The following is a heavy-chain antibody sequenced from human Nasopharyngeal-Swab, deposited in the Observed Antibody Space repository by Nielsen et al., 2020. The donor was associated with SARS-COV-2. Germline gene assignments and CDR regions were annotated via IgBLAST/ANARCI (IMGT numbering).Heavy chain of an antibody. J-gene: IGHJ4*02. CDR3: TTDYYFDY. D-gene: IGHD4/OR15-4a*01. V-gene: IGHV3-73*01. CDR2: IGDKAHNYAT. Sequence: GSLRLSCAASGFVFSGSAIHWVCQASGKGLEWVGRIGDKAHNYATTYAASVKGRFTISRDDSKNTAFLQMDSLNTEDTALYYCTTDYYFDYWGQGTLVTVSS. CDR1: GFVFSGSA.